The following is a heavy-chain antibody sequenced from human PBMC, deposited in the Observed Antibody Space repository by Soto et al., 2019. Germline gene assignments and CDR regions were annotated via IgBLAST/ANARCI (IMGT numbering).Heavy chain of an antibody. CDR2: MYYSGTT. D-gene: IGHD1-26*01. V-gene: IGHV4-39*07. CDR1: GGSITSCDLY. CDR3: ARVERYSGLLGY. Sequence: PSETLSLTCTVSGGSITSCDLYWAWLRQPPGKGLELIGSMYYSGTTNYNPSLKNRVTISVDTSKNQFSLKLISVSAADTALYCCARVERYSGLLGYWGQGTLVTVSS. J-gene: IGHJ4*02.